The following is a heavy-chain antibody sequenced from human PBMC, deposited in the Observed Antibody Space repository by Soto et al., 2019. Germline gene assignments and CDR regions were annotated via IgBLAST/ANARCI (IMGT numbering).Heavy chain of an antibody. Sequence: ASVKVSCKTSGYTFSNYGITWARQAPGQPLEWLGWISLYSDGTNYAQKFQGRVSMTTVTSTTTAYMELRSLRSDDTAVYYCARVVPGAEAWFGPWGQGTLVTVSS. V-gene: IGHV1-18*01. CDR2: ISLYSDGT. J-gene: IGHJ5*02. CDR3: ARVVPGAEAWFGP. D-gene: IGHD2-2*01. CDR1: GYTFSNYG.